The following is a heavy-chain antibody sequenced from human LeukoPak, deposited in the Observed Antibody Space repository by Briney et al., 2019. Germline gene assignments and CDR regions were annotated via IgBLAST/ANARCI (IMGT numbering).Heavy chain of an antibody. CDR1: GGSISSSSYY. D-gene: IGHD3-22*01. J-gene: IGHJ4*02. V-gene: IGHV4-39*01. CDR2: IYYSGST. CDR3: ARAVGLNYYDSSGYPL. Sequence: TSETLSLTCTVSGGSISSSSYYWGWIRQPPGKGLEWIGSIYYSGSTYYNPSLKSRVTISVDTSKNQFSLKLSSVTAADTAVYYCARAVGLNYYDSSGYPLWGQGTLVTVSS.